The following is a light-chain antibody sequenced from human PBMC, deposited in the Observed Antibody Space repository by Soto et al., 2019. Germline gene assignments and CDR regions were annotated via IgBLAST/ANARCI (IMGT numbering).Light chain of an antibody. CDR2: EVS. J-gene: IGLJ1*01. V-gene: IGLV2-8*01. CDR1: SSDVGGYNY. CDR3: XSYXGSNNFV. Sequence: QSALTQPPSASGSPGQSVTISCTGTSSDVGGYNYVSWYQQHPGKAPKLMIYEVSKRPSGVPDRFSGSKSGNTASLTVSGXXXXDXAXXXXXSYXGSNNFVXGXGXKVTVL.